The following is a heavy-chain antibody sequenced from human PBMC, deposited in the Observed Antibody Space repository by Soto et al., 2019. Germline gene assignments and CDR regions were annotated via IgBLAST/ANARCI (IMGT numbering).Heavy chain of an antibody. CDR2: IHTDGST. CDR1: GFTVVGSY. Sequence: GGSLRLSCAASGFTVVGSYMNWVRQAPGKGLEWVSIIHTDGSTFYADSVKGRSTISRDISKNTLYLQMNSLRAEDTAVYYCATSGYYDSSGDFWGQGXLVTVYS. CDR3: ATSGYYDSSGDF. V-gene: IGHV3-53*01. J-gene: IGHJ4*02. D-gene: IGHD3-22*01.